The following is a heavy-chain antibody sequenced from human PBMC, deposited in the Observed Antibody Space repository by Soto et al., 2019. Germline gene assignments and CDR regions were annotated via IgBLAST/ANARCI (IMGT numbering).Heavy chain of an antibody. J-gene: IGHJ6*02. V-gene: IGHV3-30-3*01. CDR3: ARELVPASIDYYYYGMDV. Sequence: GGSLRLSCAASGFTFSSYAMHWVRQAPGKGLEWVAVISYDGSNKYYADSVKGRFTISRDNSKNTLYLQMNSLRAEDTAVYYCARELVPASIDYYYYGMDVWGQGTTVPVSS. D-gene: IGHD2-2*02. CDR1: GFTFSSYA. CDR2: ISYDGSNK.